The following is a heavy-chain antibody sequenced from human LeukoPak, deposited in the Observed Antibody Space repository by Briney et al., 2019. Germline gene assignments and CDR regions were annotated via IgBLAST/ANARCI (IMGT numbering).Heavy chain of an antibody. CDR2: ISSSGSTI. Sequence: GGSLRLSCAASGFTFSSYEMNWVRQAPGKGLEWVSYISSSGSTIYYADSVKGRFTISRDNAKNSLYLQMNSLRAEDTAVCYCARDAERWLQTPFDYWGQGTLVTVSS. D-gene: IGHD5-24*01. CDR3: ARDAERWLQTPFDY. CDR1: GFTFSSYE. J-gene: IGHJ4*02. V-gene: IGHV3-48*03.